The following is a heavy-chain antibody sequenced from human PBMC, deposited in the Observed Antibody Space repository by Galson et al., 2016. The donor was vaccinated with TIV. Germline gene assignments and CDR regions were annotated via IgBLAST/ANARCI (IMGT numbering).Heavy chain of an antibody. J-gene: IGHJ6*02. Sequence: SLRLSCAASALNVNDNYMTWVRQAPGKGLEWVAIMSSGGSLNYADFVRGRFTVSRDSSKNTLYLQMNSLRTDDTAIYYCTRERRFCGNNCYLSCYYGMDVWGQGTTVTVSS. CDR2: MSSGGSL. CDR1: ALNVNDNY. CDR3: TRERRFCGNNCYLSCYYGMDV. D-gene: IGHD2-21*01. V-gene: IGHV3-66*02.